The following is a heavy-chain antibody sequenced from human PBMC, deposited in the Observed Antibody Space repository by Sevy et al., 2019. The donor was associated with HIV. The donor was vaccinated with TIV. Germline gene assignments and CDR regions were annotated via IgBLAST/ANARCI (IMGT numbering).Heavy chain of an antibody. V-gene: IGHV3-30-3*01. J-gene: IGHJ6*02. Sequence: GGSLRLSCAASGFTFSSYAMHWVRQAPGKGLEWVAVISYDGSNKYYADSVKGRFTISRDNSKNTLYLQMNSLRAEVTAMHYWARDEGTMVRGVISHCAKPDYYYYGMDVWGQGTTVTVSS. CDR3: ARDEGTMVRGVISHCAKPDYYYYGMDV. CDR2: ISYDGSNK. CDR1: GFTFSSYA. D-gene: IGHD3-10*01.